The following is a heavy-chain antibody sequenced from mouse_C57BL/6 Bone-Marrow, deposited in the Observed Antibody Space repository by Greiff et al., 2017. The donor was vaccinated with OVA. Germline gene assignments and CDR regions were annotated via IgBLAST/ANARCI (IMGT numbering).Heavy chain of an antibody. CDR2: ISYDGSN. D-gene: IGHD5-1-1*01. J-gene: IGHJ4*01. CDR1: GYSITSGYY. CDR3: ARLYPYYAMDY. Sequence: VQLQQSGPGLVKPSQSLSLTCSVTGYSITSGYYWNWIRQFPGNKLEWMGYISYDGSNNYNPSLKNRISITRDTSKNQFFLKLNSVTTEDTATYCCARLYPYYAMDYWGQGTSVTVSS. V-gene: IGHV3-6*01.